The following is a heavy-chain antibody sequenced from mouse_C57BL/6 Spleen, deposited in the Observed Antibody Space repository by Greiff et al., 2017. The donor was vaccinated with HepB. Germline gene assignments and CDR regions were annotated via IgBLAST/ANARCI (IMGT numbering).Heavy chain of an antibody. V-gene: IGHV5-9-1*02. CDR2: ISSGGDYI. D-gene: IGHD2-3*01. CDR3: TRGDGYYKGFFDY. CDR1: GFTFSSYA. Sequence: EVKLVESGEGLVKPGGSLKLSCAASGFTFSSYAMSWVRQTPEKRLEWVAYISSGGDYIYYADTVKGRFTISRDNARNTLYLQMSSLKSEDTAMYYCTRGDGYYKGFFDYWGQGTTLTVSS. J-gene: IGHJ2*01.